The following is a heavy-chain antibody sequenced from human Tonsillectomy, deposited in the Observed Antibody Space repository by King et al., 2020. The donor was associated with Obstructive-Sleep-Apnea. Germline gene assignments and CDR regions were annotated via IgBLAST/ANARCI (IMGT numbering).Heavy chain of an antibody. CDR3: ARHRGVEDYGGYGDYFDY. Sequence: VQLQESGPGLVKPSETLSLTCSVSGGSINNYYWSWIRQPPGKGLEWIGYMYYSGNTNFNPSLKSRVTISADTSKIQFSLRLSSVTAAYTAVYYCARHRGVEDYGGYGDYFDYWGQGTLVTVSS. CDR1: GGSINNYY. CDR2: MYYSGNT. V-gene: IGHV4-59*08. D-gene: IGHD5-12*01. J-gene: IGHJ4*02.